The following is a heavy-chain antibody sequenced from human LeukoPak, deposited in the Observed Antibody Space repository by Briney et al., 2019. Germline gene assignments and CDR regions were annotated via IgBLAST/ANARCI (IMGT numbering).Heavy chain of an antibody. CDR2: IYPGDSDT. J-gene: IGHJ5*02. V-gene: IGHV5-51*01. CDR1: GYSFTSYW. CDR3: ARPQCSGGSCYEFDP. D-gene: IGHD2-15*01. Sequence: GASLKISCKGSGYSFTSYWIGWVRQMPGKGLEWMGIIYPGDSDTRYSPSFQGQVTISADKSISTAYLQWSSLKASDTAMYYCARPQCSGGSCYEFDPWGQGTLVTVSS.